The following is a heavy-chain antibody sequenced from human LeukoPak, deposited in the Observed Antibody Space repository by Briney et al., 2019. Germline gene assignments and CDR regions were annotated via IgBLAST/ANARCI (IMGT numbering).Heavy chain of an antibody. CDR3: AKILGKAADNY. V-gene: IGHV3-23*01. Sequence: GGSLRLSCEASGFTFDDYGMPWVRQAPGKGLELVSAITGSGGSTYYADSVKRRFTISRDNSKNTLYLQMNSLRAEDTDVYYCAKILGKAADNYWGQGTLVTVSS. CDR1: GFTFDDYG. CDR2: ITGSGGST. J-gene: IGHJ4*02. D-gene: IGHD6-13*01.